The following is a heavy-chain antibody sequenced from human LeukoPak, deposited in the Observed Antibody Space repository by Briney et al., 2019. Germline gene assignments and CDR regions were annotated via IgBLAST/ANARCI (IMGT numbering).Heavy chain of an antibody. J-gene: IGHJ4*02. CDR1: GGTFSSYA. CDR2: IIPILGIA. Sequence: ASVKVSCKASGGTFSSYAISWVRQAPGQGLEWMGRIIPILGIANYAQKFQGRVTITADKSTSTAYMELSSLRSEDTAVYYCARDEVTMASNARRRGADYWGQGTLVTVSS. CDR3: ARDEVTMASNARRRGADY. V-gene: IGHV1-69*04. D-gene: IGHD3-10*01.